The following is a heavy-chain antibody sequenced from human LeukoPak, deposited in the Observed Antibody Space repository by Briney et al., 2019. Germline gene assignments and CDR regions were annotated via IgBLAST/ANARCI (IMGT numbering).Heavy chain of an antibody. CDR1: GFTFSSYN. CDR3: AKLWFGESA. D-gene: IGHD3-10*01. Sequence: PGGSLRLSCAASGFTFSSYNMNWVRQAPGKGLEWVSSISSSSSYIYYADSVKGRFTISRHNAKKSLYLQMNSLRVEDTAVYYCAKLWFGESAWGRGTLVTVSS. J-gene: IGHJ4*02. V-gene: IGHV3-21*01. CDR2: ISSSSSYI.